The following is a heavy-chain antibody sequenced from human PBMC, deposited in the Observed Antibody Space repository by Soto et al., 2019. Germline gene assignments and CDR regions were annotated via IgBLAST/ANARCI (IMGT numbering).Heavy chain of an antibody. Sequence: EVQLVVSGGDLVQPGGSLRLSCVASGFTLSAHYMDWVRQAPGKGLEWVGRIKDKPRSYTTDYADSVKGRFTISREDAKNSVYLQMNSLTTEDTATYYCADLTWSGNYFPWGQGTLVTVSS. D-gene: IGHD3-3*01. CDR3: ADLTWSGNYFP. J-gene: IGHJ4*02. CDR1: GFTLSAHY. CDR2: IKDKPRSYTT. V-gene: IGHV3-72*01.